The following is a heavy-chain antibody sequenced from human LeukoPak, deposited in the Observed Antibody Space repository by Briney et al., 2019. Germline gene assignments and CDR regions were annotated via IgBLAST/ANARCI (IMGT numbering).Heavy chain of an antibody. CDR1: GFTFSSHG. V-gene: IGHV3-30*03. CDR3: ARDRGGDYYFDY. Sequence: PGGSLRLSCAASGFTFSSHGMHWVRQAPGKGLEWVAVISYDGSDKYYADSVKGRFTISRDNSKNTLYLQMNSLRAEDTAVYYCARDRGGDYYFDYWGQGTLVTVSS. D-gene: IGHD2-21*02. CDR2: ISYDGSDK. J-gene: IGHJ4*02.